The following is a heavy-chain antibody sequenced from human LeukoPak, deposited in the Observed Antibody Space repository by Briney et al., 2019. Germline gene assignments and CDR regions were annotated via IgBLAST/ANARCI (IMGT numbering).Heavy chain of an antibody. D-gene: IGHD3-3*01. CDR2: IYFSGST. CDR1: GGSIRSYY. V-gene: IGHV4-59*01. CDR3: ARSYDTNFDY. Sequence: SETLSLTCTVSGGSIRSYYWSWIRQPPGKGLEWIGYIYFSGSTSYNPSLKSRVTISVDRSKNQFSLKLSSVATADTAVYYCARSYDTNFDYWGQGTLVTVSS. J-gene: IGHJ4*02.